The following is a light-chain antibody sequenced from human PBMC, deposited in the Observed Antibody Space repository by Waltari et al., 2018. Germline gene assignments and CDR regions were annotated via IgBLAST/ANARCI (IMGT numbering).Light chain of an antibody. CDR3: QHYVRLPVT. Sequence: ELVLTQSPGTLSLSPGETATLSCRASQSVGRPLAWYQQRPGQAPRLLIYAASTRASGIPDRFSGSGSGTDFRLTISRVEPEDVAVYYCQHYVRLPVTFGQGTTVELK. J-gene: IGKJ1*01. CDR2: AAS. V-gene: IGKV3-20*01. CDR1: QSVGRP.